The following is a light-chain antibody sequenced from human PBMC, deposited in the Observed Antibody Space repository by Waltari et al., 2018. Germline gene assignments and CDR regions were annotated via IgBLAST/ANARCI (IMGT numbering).Light chain of an antibody. CDR2: WAS. J-gene: IGKJ1*01. CDR1: QSVLYSSNNKNY. Sequence: LAVSLGERATINCKSSQSVLYSSNNKNYLAWYQQKPGQPPKLLIYWASTRESGVPDRFSGSGSGTDFTLTISSLQAEDVAVYYCQQYLSTPPTFGQGTKVEIK. V-gene: IGKV4-1*01. CDR3: QQYLSTPPT.